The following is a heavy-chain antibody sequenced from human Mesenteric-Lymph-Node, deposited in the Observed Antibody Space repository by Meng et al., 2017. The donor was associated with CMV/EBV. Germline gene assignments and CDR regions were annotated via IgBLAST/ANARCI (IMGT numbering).Heavy chain of an antibody. CDR2: MFKSGTA. J-gene: IGHJ5*02. CDR1: FD. CDR3: AREHTTMITAEGLGSFRVDP. V-gene: IGHV4-39*07. D-gene: IGHD4-17*01. Sequence: FDWGWFRQPTGGGLEWIGSMFKSGTASYNSSLKSRVTMSIDTSTNQFSLKLTSVTAAGTAVYYCAREHTTMITAEGLGSFRVDPWGQGALVTVSS.